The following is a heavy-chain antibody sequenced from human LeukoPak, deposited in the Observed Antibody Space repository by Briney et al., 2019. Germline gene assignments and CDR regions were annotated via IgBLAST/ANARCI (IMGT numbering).Heavy chain of an antibody. CDR1: EYSFPNYC. V-gene: IGHV5-51*01. J-gene: IGHJ4*02. Sequence: GESLKISCKHSEYSFPNYCIGWVRQMPGKGLEWMGIIYPGDSDTRYSPSFQGQVTISADKSISTAYLQWSSLKASDTAMYYCARSSSGVVVYFDYWGQGTLVTVSS. D-gene: IGHD3-22*01. CDR2: IYPGDSDT. CDR3: ARSSSGVVVYFDY.